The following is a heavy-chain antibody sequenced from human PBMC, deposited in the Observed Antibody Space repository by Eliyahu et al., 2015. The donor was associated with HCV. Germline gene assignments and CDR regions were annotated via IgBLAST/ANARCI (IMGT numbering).Heavy chain of an antibody. J-gene: IGHJ4*02. CDR3: ARGGAGPYYFDY. CDR1: GXTFSSYX. D-gene: IGHD3-16*01. CDR2: IXPILGIA. V-gene: IGHV1-69*02. Sequence: QVQLVQSRAEVKKPGSSVKXSCKASGXTFSSYXISWVRQAPGQGLEXMGXIXPILGIANYAQKFQGRVTITADKSTSTAYMELSSLRSEDTAVYYCARGGAGPYYFDYWGQGTLVTVSS.